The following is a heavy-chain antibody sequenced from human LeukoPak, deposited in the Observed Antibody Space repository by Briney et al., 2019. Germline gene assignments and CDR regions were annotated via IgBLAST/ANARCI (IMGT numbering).Heavy chain of an antibody. J-gene: IGHJ4*02. CDR2: IWIDGSKK. Sequence: GTSLRLSCVVAGFSFSGHGFHWVRQAPGRGLEWVSVIWIDGSKKYYADSVEGRFTISRDNSKNTLYLQMNSLRPEDTAVYYCARDVGVVGFHLDYWGQGNLVTVSS. D-gene: IGHD3-3*01. V-gene: IGHV3-33*01. CDR3: ARDVGVVGFHLDY. CDR1: GFSFSGHG.